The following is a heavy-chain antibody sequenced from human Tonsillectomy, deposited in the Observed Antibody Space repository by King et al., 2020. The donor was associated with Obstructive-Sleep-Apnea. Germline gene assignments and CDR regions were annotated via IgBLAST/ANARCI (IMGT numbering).Heavy chain of an antibody. CDR1: GFTFSSYS. V-gene: IGHV3-48*04. CDR2: ISSSSGTI. CDR3: ARERGHY. J-gene: IGHJ4*02. Sequence: VQLVESGGGLVQPGGSLRLSCEVSGFTFSSYSMNWVRQAPGKGLEWGSYISSSSGTIYYADSVKGRFTISRDNAKNSLYLQMNSLRAEDTAVYYCARERGHYWGQGTLVTVSS.